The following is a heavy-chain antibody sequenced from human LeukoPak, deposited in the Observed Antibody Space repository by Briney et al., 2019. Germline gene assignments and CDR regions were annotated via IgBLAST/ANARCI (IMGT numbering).Heavy chain of an antibody. J-gene: IGHJ4*02. Sequence: GSLRLSCAASGFTFSSYVMSWVRQAPGKGLEWVSAISGSGGSTYYADSVKGRFTISRDNSKNTLYLQMNSLRAEDTAVYYCANPDSSGYYYNYWGQGTLVTVSS. CDR2: ISGSGGST. CDR3: ANPDSSGYYYNY. D-gene: IGHD3-22*01. CDR1: GFTFSSYV. V-gene: IGHV3-23*01.